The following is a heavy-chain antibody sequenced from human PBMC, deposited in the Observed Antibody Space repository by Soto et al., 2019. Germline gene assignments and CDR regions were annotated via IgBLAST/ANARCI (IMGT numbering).Heavy chain of an antibody. CDR2: INPSDGGT. J-gene: IGHJ5*02. Sequence: QVQLVQSGTEVKKPGASVKVSCKASGYTFTSYYIHWVRQAPGQGLEWMGIINPSDGGTRYAQKLQGRVTMTRDTSTSTSYMEVTSLKPEDTAVYDCTREGNGKPFDPWGQGTLVIVSS. CDR3: TREGNGKPFDP. CDR1: GYTFTSYY. D-gene: IGHD2-8*01. V-gene: IGHV1-46*01.